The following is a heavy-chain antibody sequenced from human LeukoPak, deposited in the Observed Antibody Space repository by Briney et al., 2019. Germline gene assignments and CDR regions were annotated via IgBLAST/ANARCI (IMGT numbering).Heavy chain of an antibody. J-gene: IGHJ6*02. D-gene: IGHD3-10*01. Sequence: ASVKVSCKASGYTFTSYDINWVRQATGQGLEWMGWMNPNSGNTGYAQKFQGRVTMTRNTSISTAYMELSSLSSDDTAVYYCARFRIHYGSGRPSGLDVWGQGTTVTVSS. V-gene: IGHV1-8*01. CDR2: MNPNSGNT. CDR1: GYTFTSYD. CDR3: ARFRIHYGSGRPSGLDV.